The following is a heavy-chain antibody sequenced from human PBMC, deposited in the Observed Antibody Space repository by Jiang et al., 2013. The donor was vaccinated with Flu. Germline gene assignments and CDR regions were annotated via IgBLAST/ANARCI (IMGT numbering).Heavy chain of an antibody. Sequence: PGRSLRLSCAASGFTFSSYGMHWVRQAPGKGLEWVAVISYDGSNKYYADSVKGRFTISRDNSKNTLYLQMNSLRAEDTAVYYCAKDQASADIAAAGPYYYYGMDVWGQGTTVTVSS. CDR3: AKDQASADIAAAGPYYYYGMDV. CDR1: GFTFSSYG. D-gene: IGHD6-13*01. CDR2: ISYDGSNK. V-gene: IGHV3-30*18. J-gene: IGHJ6*02.